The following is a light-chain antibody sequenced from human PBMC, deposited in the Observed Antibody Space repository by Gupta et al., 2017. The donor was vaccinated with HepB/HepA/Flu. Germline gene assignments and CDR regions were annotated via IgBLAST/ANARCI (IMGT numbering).Light chain of an antibody. V-gene: IGKV3-11*01. CDR1: QRIVNY. CDR3: QQRSNWPLT. Sequence: EIVLTQSPATLSLSPGERATLSCRASQRIVNYLAWYQQKPGQAPRLLIYDASNRATGIPARFSGSGSGTDFTLTISSLEPEDFAVYYCQQRSNWPLTFGRGTKVEIK. CDR2: DAS. J-gene: IGKJ4*01.